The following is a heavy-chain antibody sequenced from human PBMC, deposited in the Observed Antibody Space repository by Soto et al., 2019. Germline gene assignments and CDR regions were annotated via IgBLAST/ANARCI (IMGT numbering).Heavy chain of an antibody. V-gene: IGHV3-33*01. CDR2: IWYDGSNK. CDR1: GFTFSSYG. Sequence: HPGGSLRLSCAASGFTFSSYGMHWVRQAPGKGLEWVAVIWYDGSNKYYADSVKGRFTISRDNSKNTLYLQMNSLRAEDTAVYYCARDPYYDILTGDDDAFDIWGQGTMVTVSS. J-gene: IGHJ3*02. D-gene: IGHD3-9*01. CDR3: ARDPYYDILTGDDDAFDI.